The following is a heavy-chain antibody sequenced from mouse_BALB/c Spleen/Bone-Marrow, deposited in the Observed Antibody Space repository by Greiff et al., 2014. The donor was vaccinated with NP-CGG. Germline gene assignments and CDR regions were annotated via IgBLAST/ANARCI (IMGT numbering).Heavy chain of an antibody. J-gene: IGHJ3*01. CDR3: ARSDGYYEGVAY. CDR2: IWGDGST. CDR1: GFSLTGYS. D-gene: IGHD2-3*01. V-gene: IGHV2-6-7*01. Sequence: VQLVESGPGLVAPSQSLSITCTVSGFSLTGYSVNWVRQPPGKGLEWLGMIWGDGSTDYNSALKPRLSISKDNSKSQVFLKMNSLQTDDTARYYCARSDGYYEGVAYWGQGTLVTVSA.